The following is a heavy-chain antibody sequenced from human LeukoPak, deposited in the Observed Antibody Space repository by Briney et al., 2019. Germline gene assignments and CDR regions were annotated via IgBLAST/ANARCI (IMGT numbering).Heavy chain of an antibody. Sequence: GGSLRLSCAASGFAFSDYSMNWVRQAPGKGLEWVSYISSSDNTIHYADSVKGRFTISRDNAKDSLYLKMNSLRDEDTAVYYCARVHRGYSYGRLDYWGQGTLVTVSS. CDR1: GFAFSDYS. CDR3: ARVHRGYSYGRLDY. J-gene: IGHJ4*02. D-gene: IGHD5-18*01. V-gene: IGHV3-48*02. CDR2: ISSSDNTI.